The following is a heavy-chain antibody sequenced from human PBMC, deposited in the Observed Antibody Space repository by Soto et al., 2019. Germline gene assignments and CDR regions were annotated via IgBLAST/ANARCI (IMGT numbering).Heavy chain of an antibody. Sequence: QVQLVQSGAEVKKPGSSVKVSCKASGGTFSSYSINWVRQAPGQGLEWMGEIIPIFGTANYAQKFQGRVTITEDESPSTAYMELSSLRSEDTAVYYCARDGGRHSGGIDYWGQGILATVSS. CDR2: IIPIFGTA. V-gene: IGHV1-69*01. D-gene: IGHD1-26*01. CDR3: ARDGGRHSGGIDY. CDR1: GGTFSSYS. J-gene: IGHJ4*02.